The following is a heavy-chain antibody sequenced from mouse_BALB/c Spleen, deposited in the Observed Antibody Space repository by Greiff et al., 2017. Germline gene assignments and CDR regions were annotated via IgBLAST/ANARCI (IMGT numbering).Heavy chain of an antibody. J-gene: IGHJ4*01. D-gene: IGHD1-1*01. V-gene: IGHV1-69*02. CDR3: ARNYYGSSYSYYAMDY. CDR2: IDPSDSYT. Sequence: QVQLQQPGAELVKPGASVKLSCKASGYTFTSYWMHWVKQRPGQGLEWIGEIDPSDSYTNYNQKFKGKATLTVDKSSSTAYMQLSSLTSEDSAVYYCARNYYGSSYSYYAMDYWGQGTSVTVSS. CDR1: GYTFTSYW.